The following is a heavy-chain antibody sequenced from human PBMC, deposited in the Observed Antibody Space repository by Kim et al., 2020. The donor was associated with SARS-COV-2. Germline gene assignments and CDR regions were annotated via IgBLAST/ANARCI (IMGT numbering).Heavy chain of an antibody. V-gene: IGHV3-66*02. CDR3: AVRYYDTSGYYSYYFDY. D-gene: IGHD3-22*01. Sequence: GGSLRLSCAASGFTVSSNYMNWVRQAPGKGLEWVSVIYTGGSTYYADSVKGRFTISGDNSKNTLYLQMNSLRAEDKAVYFCAVRYYDTSGYYSYYFDYWGQGTLVIVSS. CDR1: GFTVSSNY. J-gene: IGHJ4*02. CDR2: IYTGGST.